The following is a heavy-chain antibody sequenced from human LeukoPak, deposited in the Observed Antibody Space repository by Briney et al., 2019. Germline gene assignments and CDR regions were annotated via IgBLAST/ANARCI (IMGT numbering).Heavy chain of an antibody. J-gene: IGHJ5*02. CDR2: IYTSGST. V-gene: IGHV4-4*07. CDR1: GGCISSYY. Sequence: SETLSLTCTVSGGCISSYYWSWIRQPAGKGLEWIRRIYTSGSTNYNPSLKSRVTISVDTSKNQFSLKLSSVTAADTAVYYCARIDGKYSSSWYKGWFDPWGQGTLVTVSS. D-gene: IGHD6-13*01. CDR3: ARIDGKYSSSWYKGWFDP.